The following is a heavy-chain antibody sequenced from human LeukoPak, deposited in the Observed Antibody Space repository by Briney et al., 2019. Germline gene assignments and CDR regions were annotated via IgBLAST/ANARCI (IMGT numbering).Heavy chain of an antibody. CDR2: IYHSGST. J-gene: IGHJ3*02. V-gene: IGHV4-4*02. CDR1: GGSISSSNW. Sequence: SETLSLTCAVSGGSISSSNWWSWVRQPPGKGLEWIGEIYHSGSTNYNPSLKSRVTISVDKSKNQFSLKLRSVTAADTAVYYCARPGYSSSWLDAFDIWGQGTMVTVSS. CDR3: ARPGYSSSWLDAFDI. D-gene: IGHD6-13*01.